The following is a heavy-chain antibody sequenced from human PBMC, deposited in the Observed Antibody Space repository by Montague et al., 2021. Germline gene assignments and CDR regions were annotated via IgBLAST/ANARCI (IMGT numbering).Heavy chain of an antibody. D-gene: IGHD3-3*01. Sequence: FRSLSWAASGFIFNNYVMNWVRQAPGKGLEWVSGINGNSINIDYADSVKGRFTISRDNAKNSLYLQMNSLRAEDTAFYYCVKDTRDYYPDFWGQGILVTVSS. V-gene: IGHV3-9*01. J-gene: IGHJ4*02. CDR2: INGNSINI. CDR3: VKDTRDYYPDF. CDR1: GFIFNNYV.